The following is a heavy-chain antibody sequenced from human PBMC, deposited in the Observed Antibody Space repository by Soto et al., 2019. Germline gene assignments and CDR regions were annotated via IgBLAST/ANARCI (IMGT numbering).Heavy chain of an antibody. CDR3: ARRASECYSNYRHNLLDL. J-gene: IGHJ5*01. CDR2: IYHSGST. Sequence: SETLSLTCAVSGGSISSSNWWSWVRQPPGKGLEWIGEIYHSGSTNYNPSLKSRVTISVDKSKNQFSLKLSSVTAADTAVYYCARRASECYSNYRHNLLDLWGQGTLDTGAS. D-gene: IGHD4-4*01. V-gene: IGHV4-4*02. CDR1: GGSISSSNW.